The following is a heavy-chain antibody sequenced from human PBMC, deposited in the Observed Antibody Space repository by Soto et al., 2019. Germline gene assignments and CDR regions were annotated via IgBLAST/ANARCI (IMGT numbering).Heavy chain of an antibody. Sequence: GGSLRLSCAASGFTFSSYGMHWVRQAPGKGLEWVAVISYDGSNKYYADSVKGRFTISRDNSKNTLYLQMNSLRAEDTAVYYCAKDIFVGVTPTKNYYYYYGMDVWGQGTTVTVSS. D-gene: IGHD2-21*02. CDR2: ISYDGSNK. J-gene: IGHJ6*02. CDR1: GFTFSSYG. V-gene: IGHV3-30*18. CDR3: AKDIFVGVTPTKNYYYYYGMDV.